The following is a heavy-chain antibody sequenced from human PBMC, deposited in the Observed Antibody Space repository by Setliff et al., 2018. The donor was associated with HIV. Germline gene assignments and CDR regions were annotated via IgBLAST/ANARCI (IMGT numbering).Heavy chain of an antibody. CDR1: GFRFRSYG. J-gene: IGHJ4*02. Sequence: GESLKISCAASGFRFRSYGMHWVRQAPGKGLEWVSYISSSSSTIYYADSVKGRFTISRDNAKNSLYLQMNSLRAEDTALYYCAKDPRAAVATICDYWGQGTLVTVSS. CDR2: ISSSSSTI. CDR3: AKDPRAAVATICDY. D-gene: IGHD5-12*01. V-gene: IGHV3-48*01.